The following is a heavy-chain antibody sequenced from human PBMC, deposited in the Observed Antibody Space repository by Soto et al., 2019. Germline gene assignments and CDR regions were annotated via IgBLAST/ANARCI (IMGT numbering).Heavy chain of an antibody. V-gene: IGHV3-23*04. CDR3: APTGGGNVHIFHY. CDR1: GFHFGNYA. Sequence: DVQLVQSGGGLLQPGESLTLSCAASGFHFGNYAMAWVRQAPGKGLDWVAAIGGVGTDTYYADSVKGRVIISRDNLKNTHTLQMISLRAEDTAVYYCAPTGGGNVHIFHYWGQGTLVTVSS. J-gene: IGHJ4*02. D-gene: IGHD3-16*01. CDR2: IGGVGTDT.